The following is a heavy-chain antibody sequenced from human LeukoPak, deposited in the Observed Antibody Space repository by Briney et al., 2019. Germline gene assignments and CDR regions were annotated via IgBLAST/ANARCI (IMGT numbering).Heavy chain of an antibody. Sequence: SETLSLTCTVSGGSISSSSYYWGWIRQPPGKGLEWIGSLYYSGSTNYNPSLKSRVTISVDTSKNQFSLKLSSVTAADTAVYYCARRGRMSQDFDYWGQGTLVTVSS. V-gene: IGHV4-39*07. D-gene: IGHD2-8*01. CDR2: LYYSGST. CDR1: GGSISSSSYY. CDR3: ARRGRMSQDFDY. J-gene: IGHJ4*02.